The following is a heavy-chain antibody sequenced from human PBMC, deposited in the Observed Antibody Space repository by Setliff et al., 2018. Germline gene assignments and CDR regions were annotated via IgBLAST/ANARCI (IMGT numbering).Heavy chain of an antibody. CDR2: ISPYNGNT. CDR1: GYNFITFG. J-gene: IGHJ4*02. D-gene: IGHD2-15*01. CDR3: ANAEVVVAP. V-gene: IGHV1-18*01. Sequence: GASVKVSCKTSGYNFITFGVSWVRQAPGQGLEWMGWISPYNGNTNYAQKFHGRVTITRDTSANTVYMELSRLRYEDTAVYYCANAEVVVAPWGQGTLVTVSS.